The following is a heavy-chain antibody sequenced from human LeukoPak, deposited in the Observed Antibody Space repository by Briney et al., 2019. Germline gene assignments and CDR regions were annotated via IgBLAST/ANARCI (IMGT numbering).Heavy chain of an antibody. CDR3: ARRTSYTFTVTSPFDY. D-gene: IGHD4-17*01. Sequence: SETLSLTCAVYGGSFSGYYWSWIRQPPGKGLEWIGEINHSGSTNYNPSLKSRVTISVDTSKNQFSLKLSSVTAADTAVYYCARRTSYTFTVTSPFDYWGQGTLVTVSS. CDR1: GGSFSGYY. CDR2: INHSGST. V-gene: IGHV4-34*01. J-gene: IGHJ4*02.